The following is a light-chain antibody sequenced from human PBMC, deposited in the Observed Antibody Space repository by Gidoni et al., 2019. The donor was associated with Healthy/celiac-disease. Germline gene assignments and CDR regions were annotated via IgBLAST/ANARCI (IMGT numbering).Light chain of an antibody. CDR3: LLSDSGAYV. J-gene: IGLJ1*01. CDR2: DPS. V-gene: IGLV7-46*01. Sequence: QAVVTQEPSLTVSPGGTVTLTCGSSTGAVTSGHYPYWFQQKPGQAPRTLIYDPSNKHSWTPARFSGALLGGKAALTLSGAQPEDEAEYYCLLSDSGAYVFGTGTKVTVL. CDR1: TGAVTSGHY.